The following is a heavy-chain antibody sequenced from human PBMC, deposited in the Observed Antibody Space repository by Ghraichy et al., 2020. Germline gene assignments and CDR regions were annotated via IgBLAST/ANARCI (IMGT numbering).Heavy chain of an antibody. J-gene: IGHJ6*02. CDR1: GGSVRGYY. D-gene: IGHD3-3*01. V-gene: IGHV4-34*01. CDR3: ARATILGGMDV. Sequence: SETLSLTCAVYGGSVRGYYWTWIRQPPGKGLEYIGEIDYTGGTDHNPSLRSLVTMSVDTSRNHFSLKLSSLTAADTAVYYCARATILGGMDVWGQGTTVIVSS. CDR2: IDYTGGT.